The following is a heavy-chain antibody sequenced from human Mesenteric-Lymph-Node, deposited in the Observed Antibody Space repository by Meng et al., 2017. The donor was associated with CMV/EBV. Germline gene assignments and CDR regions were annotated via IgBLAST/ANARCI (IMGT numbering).Heavy chain of an antibody. J-gene: IGHJ5*02. CDR2: IYYSGST. CDR3: ARIGDSSGYLNWFDP. Sequence: SETLSLTCAVSGASVSSGSYYWSWIRQSPGKGLESIGYIYYSGSTNYNPSLKSRVTISVDTSKNQFSLKLSSVTAADTAVYYCARIGDSSGYLNWFDPWGQGTLVTVSS. D-gene: IGHD3-22*01. V-gene: IGHV4-61*01. CDR1: GASVSSGSYY.